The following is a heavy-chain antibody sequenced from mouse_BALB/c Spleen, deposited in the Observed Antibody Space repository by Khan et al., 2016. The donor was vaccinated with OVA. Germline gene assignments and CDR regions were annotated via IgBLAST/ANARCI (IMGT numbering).Heavy chain of an antibody. CDR2: ISSGGSYT. J-gene: IGHJ3*01. V-gene: IGHV5-6*01. Sequence: EVQGVESGGDLVKPEGSLKLSCAASGFTFSTYGMSWVRQTPDKRLEWVATISSGGSYTYYPDSVQGRFTISRDNAKNNLYLQMSSLKSEDTAMFYCARLAYYYDSEGFAYWGQGTLVTVSA. CDR1: GFTFSTYG. D-gene: IGHD1-1*01. CDR3: ARLAYYYDSEGFAY.